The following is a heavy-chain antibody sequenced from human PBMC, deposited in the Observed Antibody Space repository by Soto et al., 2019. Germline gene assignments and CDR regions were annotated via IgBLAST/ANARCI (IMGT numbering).Heavy chain of an antibody. J-gene: IGHJ4*02. CDR2: IYHSGST. CDR3: ARDPTGIAAAVPFDY. D-gene: IGHD6-13*01. Sequence: SETLSLTCTVSGGSISTYYWSWLRQPPGKGLEYVGYIYHSGSTNYNPSLQSQVTISVDKSKNQFSLKLGSVTAADTAVYYCARDPTGIAAAVPFDYWGQGTLVTVSS. V-gene: IGHV4-59*12. CDR1: GGSISTYY.